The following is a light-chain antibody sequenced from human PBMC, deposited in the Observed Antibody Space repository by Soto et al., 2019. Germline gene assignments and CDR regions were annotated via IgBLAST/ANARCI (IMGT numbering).Light chain of an antibody. Sequence: DIGLTQSPGTLSLSPGDRATLSCRASQSVSSGYLAWYQQKPGQAPRLLIHGTSSRAAGIPDRFSGSGSGTDFTLTISRLEPEDFAVYFCQQYGRSPRTLGQGTKVEI. CDR3: QQYGRSPRT. CDR2: GTS. J-gene: IGKJ1*01. V-gene: IGKV3-20*01. CDR1: QSVSSGY.